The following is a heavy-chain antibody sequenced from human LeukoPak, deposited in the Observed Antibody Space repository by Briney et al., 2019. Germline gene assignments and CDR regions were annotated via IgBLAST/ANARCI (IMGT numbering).Heavy chain of an antibody. D-gene: IGHD2/OR15-2a*01. CDR1: GFTVSAYS. J-gene: IGHJ4*02. CDR3: ASILYG. Sequence: GGSLRLSCAASGFTVSAYSMSWVRQAPGKGLEWVATFSSGGRTSYADSVKGRFTISRDTSQNTVYLQMNSLRDEDTALYYCASILYGWGQGTLVTVSS. V-gene: IGHV3-53*01. CDR2: FSSGGRT.